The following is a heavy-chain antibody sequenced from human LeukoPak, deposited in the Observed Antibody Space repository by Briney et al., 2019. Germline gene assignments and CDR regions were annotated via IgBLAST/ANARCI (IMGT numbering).Heavy chain of an antibody. CDR2: ISTYNGNT. CDR1: GYTFTSYG. J-gene: IGHJ6*02. Sequence: ASVKVSCKASGYTFTSYGISWVRQAPGQGLEWMGWISTYNGNTNYAQKLQGRVTMTTDTSTSTAYMELRSLRSDDTAVYYCARDGYCSGGSCYSNYYYYGMDVWGQGTTVTVSS. CDR3: ARDGYCSGGSCYSNYYYYGMDV. V-gene: IGHV1-18*01. D-gene: IGHD2-15*01.